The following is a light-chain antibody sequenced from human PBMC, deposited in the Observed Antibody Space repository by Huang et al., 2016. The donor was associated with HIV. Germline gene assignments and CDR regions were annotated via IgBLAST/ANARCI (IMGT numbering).Light chain of an antibody. Sequence: DIQMTQSPSSLSASVGDRVTITCRASQTISSSLNWYQHKPGKAPNLLISTASSSRRGVPTRVGGSGSGTDFTLTISRLQPEDSATYYCQQSYSTPRTFGQGTRVEIK. CDR3: QQSYSTPRT. CDR2: TAS. V-gene: IGKV1-39*01. CDR1: QTISSS. J-gene: IGKJ1*01.